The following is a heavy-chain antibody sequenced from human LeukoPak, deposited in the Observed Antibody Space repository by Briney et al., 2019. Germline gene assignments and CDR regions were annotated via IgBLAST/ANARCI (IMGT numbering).Heavy chain of an antibody. D-gene: IGHD1-26*01. CDR3: ARQNTPHGNFDY. J-gene: IGHJ4*02. Sequence: GGSLRLSCAASGFTLSSYAMHWVRQPAGKGLEWVSAIGTAGDTFYPGSVKGRFTISRENAKKSLFLQMNSLRAEDTAVYYCARQNTPHGNFDYWGQGTLVTISS. V-gene: IGHV3-13*01. CDR1: GFTLSSYA. CDR2: IGTAGDT.